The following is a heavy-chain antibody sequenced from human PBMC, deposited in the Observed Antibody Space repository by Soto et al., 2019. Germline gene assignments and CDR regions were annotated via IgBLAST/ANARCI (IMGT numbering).Heavy chain of an antibody. V-gene: IGHV3-33*01. Sequence: GGSLRLSCAASGFAFSNYGMHWVRQAPGKGLEWVAVTWYDGSNNNYADSVKGRFTISRDNSENTLYLQINSLRAEDTAVYYCARDQEYYDFLTGYSWGSPADSWGQGTLVTVSS. CDR2: TWYDGSNN. J-gene: IGHJ4*02. CDR1: GFAFSNYG. D-gene: IGHD3-9*01. CDR3: ARDQEYYDFLTGYSWGSPADS.